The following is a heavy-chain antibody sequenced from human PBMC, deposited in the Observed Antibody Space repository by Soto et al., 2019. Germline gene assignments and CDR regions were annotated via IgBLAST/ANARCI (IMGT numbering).Heavy chain of an antibody. Sequence: SETLSLTCTVSGGSISSGGYYWSWIRQHPGKGLEWIGYIYYSGSTYYNPSLKSRVTISVDTSKNQFSLKLSSVTAADTAVYYCARDPIVVVPAAMDMRGYYYYGMDVWGQGTTVTV. CDR1: GGSISSGGYY. J-gene: IGHJ6*02. V-gene: IGHV4-31*03. CDR3: ARDPIVVVPAAMDMRGYYYYGMDV. D-gene: IGHD2-2*01. CDR2: IYYSGST.